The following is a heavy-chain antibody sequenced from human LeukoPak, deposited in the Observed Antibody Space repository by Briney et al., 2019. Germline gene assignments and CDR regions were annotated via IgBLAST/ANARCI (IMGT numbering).Heavy chain of an antibody. V-gene: IGHV1-69*13. CDR1: GGTFSNYV. CDR3: GVGVRGSGSYQIWGPAFDI. D-gene: IGHD3-10*01. J-gene: IGHJ3*02. CDR2: IIPIFGKA. Sequence: SVKVSCKASGGTFSNYVINWVRQATGQGLEWMGGIIPIFGKADYAQKFQGRVTITADESISTGYMELSSLRSEDTAVYYCGVGVRGSGSYQIWGPAFDIWGQGTMVTVSS.